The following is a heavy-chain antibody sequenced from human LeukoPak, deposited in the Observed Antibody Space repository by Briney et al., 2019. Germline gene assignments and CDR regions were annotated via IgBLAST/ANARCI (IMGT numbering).Heavy chain of an antibody. Sequence: GGSLRLSCVASGFTFSSYAMHWVRQAPGKGLEWVAVIPYDGSNEYYADSVKGRSTISRDNSKNTLYLQMNSLRAEDTAVYYCARPRGYCSGGSCHNYYYGMDVWGKGTTVTVSS. V-gene: IGHV3-30*04. J-gene: IGHJ6*04. CDR3: ARPRGYCSGGSCHNYYYGMDV. CDR1: GFTFSSYA. D-gene: IGHD2-15*01. CDR2: IPYDGSNE.